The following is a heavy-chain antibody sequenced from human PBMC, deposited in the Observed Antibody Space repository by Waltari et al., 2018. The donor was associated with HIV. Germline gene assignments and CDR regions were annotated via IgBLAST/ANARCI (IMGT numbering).Heavy chain of an antibody. CDR2: ISSSSRTI. CDR1: GFTFSSYS. J-gene: IGHJ3*02. Sequence: EVQLVESGGGLVQPGGSLRLSCAASGFTFSSYSMNWVRQAPGTGLEWVSYISSSSRTIYYGNSVKGRVNSSRYNDKNSLYLQMNSLRDEDTAVYYCARSEPYYYDSSGYYPEGAFDIWGQGTMVTGSS. CDR3: ARSEPYYYDSSGYYPEGAFDI. D-gene: IGHD3-22*01. V-gene: IGHV3-48*02.